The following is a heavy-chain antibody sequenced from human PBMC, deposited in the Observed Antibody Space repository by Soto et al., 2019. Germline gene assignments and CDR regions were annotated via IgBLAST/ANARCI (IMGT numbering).Heavy chain of an antibody. Sequence: ASVKVSCKASGYTFTGYYMLWVRQPPGQELEWRGIINPSCGSTSHAQKFQGRVIMTRDTSTSTVYMELSSLRSEDTAVYYCASEALRARTDYYDSSGYLSYWGQGTLVNVS. J-gene: IGHJ4*02. CDR1: GYTFTGYY. V-gene: IGHV1-46*01. CDR2: INPSCGST. D-gene: IGHD3-22*01. CDR3: ASEALRARTDYYDSSGYLSY.